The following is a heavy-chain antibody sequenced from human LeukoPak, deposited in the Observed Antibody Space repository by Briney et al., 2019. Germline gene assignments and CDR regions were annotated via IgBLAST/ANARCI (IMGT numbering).Heavy chain of an antibody. CDR3: ARQNSMVRGVTHRSDAFDI. CDR1: GGTFSSYA. D-gene: IGHD3-10*01. CDR2: IIPIFGTA. J-gene: IGHJ3*02. Sequence: GSSVKVSCKASGGTFSSYAISWVRQAPGQGLEWMGGIIPIFGTANYAQKFQGRVTITTDESTSTAYMELSSLRSEDTAVYYCARQNSMVRGVTHRSDAFDIWGQGTMVTVSS. V-gene: IGHV1-69*05.